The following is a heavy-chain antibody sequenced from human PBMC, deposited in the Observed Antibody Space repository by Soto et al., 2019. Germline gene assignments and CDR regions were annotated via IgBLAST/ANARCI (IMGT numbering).Heavy chain of an antibody. Sequence: PSETLSLTCAVYGGSFSDYYWNWIRQAPGKGLEWIWDITHGGSTTYSPSLKSRVTISVDTSKSQFSLKVKSLTAADTAVYYCAGGGSNSSSWQHDYWGLGNLVTVSS. V-gene: IGHV4-34*01. CDR3: AGGGSNSSSWQHDY. D-gene: IGHD6-13*01. J-gene: IGHJ4*02. CDR1: GGSFSDYY. CDR2: ITHGGST.